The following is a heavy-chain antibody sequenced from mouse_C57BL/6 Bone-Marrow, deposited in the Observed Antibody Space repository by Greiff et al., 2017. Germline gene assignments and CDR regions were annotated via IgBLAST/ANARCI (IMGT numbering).Heavy chain of an antibody. Sequence: QVQLQQPGAELVMPGASVKLSCKASGYTFTSYWMHWVKQRPGQGLEWIGEIDPSDSYTNYNQKFKGKSTLTVDKSSSTAYMQLSSLTSEDSAVYYGARSDYDYLFDYWGQGTTLTVSS. CDR2: IDPSDSYT. J-gene: IGHJ2*01. D-gene: IGHD2-4*01. CDR3: ARSDYDYLFDY. CDR1: GYTFTSYW. V-gene: IGHV1-69*01.